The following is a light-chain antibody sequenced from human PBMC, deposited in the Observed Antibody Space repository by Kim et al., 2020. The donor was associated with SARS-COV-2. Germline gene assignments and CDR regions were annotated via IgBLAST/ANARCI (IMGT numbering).Light chain of an antibody. CDR1: QNVGAY. J-gene: IGKJ4*01. CDR2: DAS. CDR3: QQRYTWPLT. V-gene: IGKV3-11*01. Sequence: PGERATLSCRASQNVGAYLVWFQQKPGQAPRLLIYDASTRATGIPARFSGSGSGTDFTLTIRSLEPEDFAVYFCQQRYTWPLTFGGGTKVDIK.